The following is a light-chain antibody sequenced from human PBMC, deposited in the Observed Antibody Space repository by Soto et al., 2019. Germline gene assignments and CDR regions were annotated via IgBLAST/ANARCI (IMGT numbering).Light chain of an antibody. V-gene: IGKV3-20*01. CDR1: QSVSRSY. CDR3: QQSDSSPWT. Sequence: EIALTQSPGTLSLSPGERATLSCRASQSVSRSYLAWHQQKLGQAPRLLIYGASSRATGIPDRLRGSGSGAYFTLTIRRLEPEDFAVYYCQQSDSSPWTFGQGTKLEIK. CDR2: GAS. J-gene: IGKJ1*01.